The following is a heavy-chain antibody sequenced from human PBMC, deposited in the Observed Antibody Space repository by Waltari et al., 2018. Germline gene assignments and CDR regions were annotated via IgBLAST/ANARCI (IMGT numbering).Heavy chain of an antibody. V-gene: IGHV3-13*01. D-gene: IGHD3-3*01. CDR3: ARDPGHYRALDY. J-gene: IGHJ4*02. CDR2: IGVSCDT. CDR1: GFTFSNYD. Sequence: EVQLVESGGGLVQPGGSLRLSCEVSGFTFSNYDLHWVRQTTEKGFGVVSAIGVSCDTYHPGPVGGRFTIPRDNSQNTLYLQMNSLRAEDTAVYYCARDPGHYRALDYWGQGTLVTVSS.